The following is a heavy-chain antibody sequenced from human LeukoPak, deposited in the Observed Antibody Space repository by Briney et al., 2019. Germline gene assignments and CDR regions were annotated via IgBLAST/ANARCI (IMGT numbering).Heavy chain of an antibody. D-gene: IGHD2-2*01. V-gene: IGHV4-34*01. Sequence: PSETLSLTCAVYGGSFSGYYWSWIRQPPGKGLEWIGEINHSGNTNYNPSLKSRVTISVDTSQNQFSLKLSSVTAADTAVYYCARYCSSTSLYYYSYMDVWGKGTTVTVSS. CDR2: INHSGNT. CDR1: GGSFSGYY. J-gene: IGHJ6*03. CDR3: ARYCSSTSLYYYSYMDV.